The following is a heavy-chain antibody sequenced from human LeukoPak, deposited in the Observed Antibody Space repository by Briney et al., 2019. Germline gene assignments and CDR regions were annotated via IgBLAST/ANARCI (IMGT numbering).Heavy chain of an antibody. V-gene: IGHV4-39*01. CDR2: IFHSGRT. CDR1: GGSISSSSSY. J-gene: IGHJ6*03. Sequence: SETLSLTCTVSGGSISSSSSYWGWIRQPPGKGLEWIGHIFHSGRTSYNPSLMSRVTISVDTSKNQFSLKLSSVTAADTAVYYCARLSGYSYGWDYYYYMDVWGKGTTVTISS. D-gene: IGHD5-18*01. CDR3: ARLSGYSYGWDYYYYMDV.